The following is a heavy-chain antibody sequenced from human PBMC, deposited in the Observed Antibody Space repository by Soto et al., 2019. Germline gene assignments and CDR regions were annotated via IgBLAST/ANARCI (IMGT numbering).Heavy chain of an antibody. D-gene: IGHD2-15*01. Sequence: PSETLSLTCTVSGCSLNSGGYSWTWIRQPPGKGLEWIGNIHYTGSTNYNPSLKSRVTILLGTSTSQFSLKVSSVTAAETAVYYCARDLKISSTDGPLDPWGHGTLVTGSS. CDR3: ARDLKISSTDGPLDP. J-gene: IGHJ5*02. CDR1: GCSLNSGGYS. CDR2: IHYTGST. V-gene: IGHV4-61*08.